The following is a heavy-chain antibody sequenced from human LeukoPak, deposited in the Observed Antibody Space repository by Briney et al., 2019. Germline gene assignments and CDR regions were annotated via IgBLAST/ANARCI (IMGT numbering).Heavy chain of an antibody. CDR3: ARSLIPGRWYFDL. CDR2: ISTDGSYK. Sequence: PGKSLRLSCAVSGFTFSSFPFHWVRQAPGKGLEWVAVISTDGSYKYHGDSVKGRFTISRDNPMNTLYLQMNGLRPDDTAVYYCARSLIPGRWYFDLWGRGTLVTVSS. CDR1: GFTFSSFP. J-gene: IGHJ2*01. V-gene: IGHV3-30*04. D-gene: IGHD3-16*01.